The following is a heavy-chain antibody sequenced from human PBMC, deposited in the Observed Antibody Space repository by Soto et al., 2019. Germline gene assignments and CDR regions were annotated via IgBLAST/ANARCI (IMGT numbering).Heavy chain of an antibody. Sequence: QVQLVESGGGLVKPGGSLRLSCAASGFTFSDSYMSWIRQAPGKGLEWISYITFSGNTVNYADSLKGRFTSARDNAKNSLYLQMNRLRAEDTAVYYCARVSWREKYGMDVWGQGTTVTVSS. J-gene: IGHJ6*02. CDR2: ITFSGNTV. V-gene: IGHV3-11*01. CDR3: ARVSWREKYGMDV. CDR1: GFTFSDSY.